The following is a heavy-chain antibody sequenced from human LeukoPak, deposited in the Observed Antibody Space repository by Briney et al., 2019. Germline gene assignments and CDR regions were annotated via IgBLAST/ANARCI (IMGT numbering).Heavy chain of an antibody. CDR1: GGSISSGGYY. CDR2: IYHSGST. V-gene: IGHV4-30-2*01. Sequence: SETLSLTCTVSGGSISSGGYYWSWIRQPPGKGLEWIGYIYHSGSTYYNPSLKSRVTISVDRSKNQFSLKLNSVTAADTAVYYCARGPYYYGSGWPLREDPEGAFDIWGQGTLVSVSA. CDR3: ARGPYYYGSGWPLREDPEGAFDI. D-gene: IGHD3-10*01. J-gene: IGHJ3*02.